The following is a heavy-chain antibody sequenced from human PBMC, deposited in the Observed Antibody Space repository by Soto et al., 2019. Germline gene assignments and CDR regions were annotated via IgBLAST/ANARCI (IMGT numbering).Heavy chain of an antibody. D-gene: IGHD3-10*01. CDR3: AKDEDYGSGNYYYYYGMDV. Sequence: GGSLRLSCAASGFTFSSYAMSWVRQAPGKGLEWVSAISGSGGSTYYADSVKGRFTISRDNSKNTLYLQMNSLRAEDTAVYYCAKDEDYGSGNYYYYYGMDVWGQGTTVTVSS. V-gene: IGHV3-23*01. J-gene: IGHJ6*02. CDR1: GFTFSSYA. CDR2: ISGSGGST.